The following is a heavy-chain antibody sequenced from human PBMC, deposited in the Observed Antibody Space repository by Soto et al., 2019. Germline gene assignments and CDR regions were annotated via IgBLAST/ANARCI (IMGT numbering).Heavy chain of an antibody. CDR2: ISSSGSTL. CDR1: GFTFSDYY. J-gene: IGHJ6*03. D-gene: IGHD6-6*01. Sequence: QVQLVESGGGLVKPGGSLRLSCAASGFTFSDYYMSWIRQAPGKGLEWVSYISSSGSTLYYADSVKGRFTISRDNGKNSVCLQMNSVRAEDTAVYYCARDFSGYSSSSWLNYYYYYMDVWGKGTTVAVSS. V-gene: IGHV3-11*01. CDR3: ARDFSGYSSSSWLNYYYYYMDV.